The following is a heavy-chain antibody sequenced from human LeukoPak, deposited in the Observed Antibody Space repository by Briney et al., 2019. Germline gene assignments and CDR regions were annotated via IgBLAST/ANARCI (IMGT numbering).Heavy chain of an antibody. Sequence: PSETLSLTCTVSGGSISRYYWSWIRQPAGKGLEWIGRIYTSGSTNYNPSLKSRVTMSVDTSKNQFSLKLSSVTAADTAVYYCARDSSVATISGGLDYWGQGTLVTVSS. CDR2: IYTSGST. D-gene: IGHD5-12*01. CDR1: GGSISRYY. J-gene: IGHJ4*02. CDR3: ARDSSVATISGGLDY. V-gene: IGHV4-4*07.